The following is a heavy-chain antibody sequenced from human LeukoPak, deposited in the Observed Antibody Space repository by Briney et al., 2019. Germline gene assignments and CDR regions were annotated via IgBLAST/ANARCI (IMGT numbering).Heavy chain of an antibody. Sequence: GGSLRLSCAASAFTVSRNYMSWVRQAPGKGLEWVSVIYSGGSTYYADSVKGRFTISGDNSKNTLYLQMNSLRAEDTAVYYCAKVRGYDTLYYFDYWGQGTLVTVSS. V-gene: IGHV3-53*01. D-gene: IGHD5-12*01. CDR2: IYSGGST. CDR3: AKVRGYDTLYYFDY. CDR1: AFTVSRNY. J-gene: IGHJ4*02.